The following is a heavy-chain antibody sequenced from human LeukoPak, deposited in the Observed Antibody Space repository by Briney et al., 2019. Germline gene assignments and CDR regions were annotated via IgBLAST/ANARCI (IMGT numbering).Heavy chain of an antibody. J-gene: IGHJ4*02. Sequence: SETLSLTCTVSGGSISSGDYYWSWTRQPPGKGLEWIGYIYYSGSTYYNPSLKSRVTISVDTSKNQFSLKLSSVTAADTAVYYCARAVDIVATHWGQGTLVTVSS. CDR1: GGSISSGDYY. CDR2: IYYSGST. CDR3: ARAVDIVATH. D-gene: IGHD5-12*01. V-gene: IGHV4-30-4*01.